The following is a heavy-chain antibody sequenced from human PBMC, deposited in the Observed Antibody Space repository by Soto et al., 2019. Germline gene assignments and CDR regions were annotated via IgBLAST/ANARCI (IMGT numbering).Heavy chain of an antibody. CDR3: AAGRCGYWAARFSPY. J-gene: IGHJ4*02. V-gene: IGHV3-53*01. D-gene: IGHD3-22*01. Sequence: EVQLVESGGGLIQPGGSLRLSCAASGFTVSSNYMSWVRQAPGKGLEWLSVIYSGDNTYYADSVKGRFTISRDNFKNTLYLQMDSLRAEDTAVYYCAAGRCGYWAARFSPYWGQGTLVTVSS. CDR2: IYSGDNT. CDR1: GFTVSSNY.